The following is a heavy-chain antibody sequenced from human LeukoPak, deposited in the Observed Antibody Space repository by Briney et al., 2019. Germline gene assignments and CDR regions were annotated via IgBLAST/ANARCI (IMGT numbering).Heavy chain of an antibody. J-gene: IGHJ3*02. Sequence: GGSLRLSCAASGFTFDDYAMHWVRQAPGKGLEWVAFIRYDGSNKYYADSVKGRFTISRDNSKNTLYLQMNSLRAEDTAVYYCAKDGTEITIFGVVPGAFDIWGQGTMVTVSS. CDR1: GFTFDDYA. D-gene: IGHD3-3*01. V-gene: IGHV3-30*02. CDR3: AKDGTEITIFGVVPGAFDI. CDR2: IRYDGSNK.